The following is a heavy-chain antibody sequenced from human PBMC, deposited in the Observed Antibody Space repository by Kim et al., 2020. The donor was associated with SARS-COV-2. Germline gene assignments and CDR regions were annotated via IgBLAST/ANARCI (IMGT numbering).Heavy chain of an antibody. CDR1: GYTFTGYY. D-gene: IGHD6-13*01. J-gene: IGHJ4*02. V-gene: IGHV1-2*02. Sequence: ASVKVSCKASGYTFTGYYMHWVRQAPGQGLEWMGWINPNSGGTNYAQKFQGRVTMTRDTSISTAYMELSRLRSDDTAVYYCARVAPNRSSARYWGQGTLVTVSS. CDR3: ARVAPNRSSARY. CDR2: INPNSGGT.